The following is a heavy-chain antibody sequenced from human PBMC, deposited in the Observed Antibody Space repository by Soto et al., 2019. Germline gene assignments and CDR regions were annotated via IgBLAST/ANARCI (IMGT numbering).Heavy chain of an antibody. CDR3: AKDLFPTSGQRFCFDS. D-gene: IGHD2-21*01. CDR1: GFTFSTYA. CDR2: ILHDETP. V-gene: IGHV3-23*01. Sequence: PGGSLRLSCAASGFTFSTYAMTWVRQAPGRGLEWVSTILHDETPFYTDSVKGRFTISRDNVRGTLYLQMNGLRVEDAALYFCAKDLFPTSGQRFCFDSCGQGSLVPVSP. J-gene: IGHJ4*02.